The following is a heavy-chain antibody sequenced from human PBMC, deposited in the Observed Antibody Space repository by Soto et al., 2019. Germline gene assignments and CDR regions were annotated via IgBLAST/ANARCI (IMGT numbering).Heavy chain of an antibody. CDR2: IFSNDEK. CDR1: GFSLSNARMG. Sequence: QVTLKESGPVLVKPTETLTLTCTVSGFSLSNARMGVSWIRQPPGKALERLAHIFSNDEKSYSTSLKSRLTISKDTSKSQVVLTMTNMDPVDTGTYYCARLGNYYDSSGYYYVKGGFDYWGQGSLVTVSS. J-gene: IGHJ4*02. D-gene: IGHD3-22*01. V-gene: IGHV2-26*01. CDR3: ARLGNYYDSSGYYYVKGGFDY.